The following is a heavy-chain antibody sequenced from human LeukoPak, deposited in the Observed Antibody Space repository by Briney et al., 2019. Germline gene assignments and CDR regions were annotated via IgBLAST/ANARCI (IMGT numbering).Heavy chain of an antibody. V-gene: IGHV1-2*02. Sequence: ASVKVSCKASGYTFTDYYMHWVRQAPGQGLEWMGWVNPNSGDTNYAQKFQGRVSMTRDSYISTAYMDLSDLRSDDTAVYSCARGRNIEMTTMSGGSDYWGQGTLVTVSS. CDR2: VNPNSGDT. CDR3: ARGRNIEMTTMSGGSDY. D-gene: IGHD5-24*01. J-gene: IGHJ4*02. CDR1: GYTFTDYY.